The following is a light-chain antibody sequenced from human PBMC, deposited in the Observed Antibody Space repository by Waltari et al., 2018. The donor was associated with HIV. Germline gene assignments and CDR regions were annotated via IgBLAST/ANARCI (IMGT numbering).Light chain of an antibody. Sequence: IVMTQSPPTLAVYPGETASISCTASQSLMHNNKEIYLDWYVQKPGQAPQLLIYLTSDRAAGVPHRISGTGTGTEFTLKIDTVEATDVGTYYCMQSLQTPLSFGQGTRLEIK. V-gene: IGKV2-28*01. CDR2: LTS. J-gene: IGKJ5*01. CDR1: QSLMHNNKEIY. CDR3: MQSLQTPLS.